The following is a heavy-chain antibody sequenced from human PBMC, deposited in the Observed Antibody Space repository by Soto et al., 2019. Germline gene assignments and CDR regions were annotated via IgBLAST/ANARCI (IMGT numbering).Heavy chain of an antibody. CDR2: IYPGDSDT. CDR3: ARSSGGSGSYYWFDT. CDR1: GYRFTSYW. D-gene: IGHD3-10*01. V-gene: IGHV5-51*01. J-gene: IGHJ5*02. Sequence: GESLKISCKGSGYRFTSYWIGWVRQMPGKGLEWMGIIYPGDSDTRYSPSFQGQVTISADKSISTAYLQWSSLKASDTAMYYCARSSGGSGSYYWFDTWGQGTLVTLSS.